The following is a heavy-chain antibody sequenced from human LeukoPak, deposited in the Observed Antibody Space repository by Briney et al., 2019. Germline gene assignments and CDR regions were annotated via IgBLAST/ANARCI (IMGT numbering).Heavy chain of an antibody. D-gene: IGHD2-21*02. CDR3: ARAPGGVCGGDCLNWFDP. CDR2: IYYSGST. J-gene: IGHJ5*02. Sequence: SQTPSLTCTVSGGSISSGDYYWSWIRQPPGKGLEWIGYIYYSGSTYYNPSLKSRVTISVDTSKNQFSLKLSSVTAADTAVYYCARAPGGVCGGDCLNWFDPWGQGTLVTVSS. V-gene: IGHV4-30-4*01. CDR1: GGSISSGDYY.